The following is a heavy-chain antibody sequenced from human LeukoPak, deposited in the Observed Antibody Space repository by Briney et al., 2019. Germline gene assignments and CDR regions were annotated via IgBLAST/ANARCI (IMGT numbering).Heavy chain of an antibody. Sequence: GGSLRLSCAASDFNFITYAMSWVRQAPGKGLEWVSTISGVGDVTYYADSVKGRFTISRDNSKNTLYLQMNSLRVEDTAVYYRARDSSMLRGPLVIYYFDFWGQGTLVTVSS. CDR3: ARDSSMLRGPLVIYYFDF. CDR2: ISGVGDVT. V-gene: IGHV3-23*01. J-gene: IGHJ4*02. CDR1: DFNFITYA. D-gene: IGHD3-10*01.